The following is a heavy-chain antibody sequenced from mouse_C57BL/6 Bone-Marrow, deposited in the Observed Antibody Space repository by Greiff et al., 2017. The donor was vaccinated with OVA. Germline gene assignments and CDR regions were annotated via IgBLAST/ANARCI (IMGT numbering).Heavy chain of an antibody. CDR2: INPSTGGT. CDR3: ARDSYYSNYFDY. D-gene: IGHD2-12*01. V-gene: IGHV1-42*01. Sequence: EVKLMESGPELVKPGASVKISCKASGYSFTGYYMNWVKQSPEKSLEWIGEINPSTGGTTYNQKFKAKATLTVDKSSSTAYMQLKSLTSEDSAVYYCARDSYYSNYFDYWGQGTTLTVSS. J-gene: IGHJ2*01. CDR1: GYSFTGYY.